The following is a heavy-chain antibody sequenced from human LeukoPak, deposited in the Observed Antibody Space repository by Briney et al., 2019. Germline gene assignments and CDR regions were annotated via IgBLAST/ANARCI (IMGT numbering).Heavy chain of an antibody. V-gene: IGHV1-69*04. CDR1: GGTFSSYA. CDR3: ARRSSSSSYYFDY. Sequence: GASVKVSCKASGGTFSSYAISWVRQAPGQGLEWMGRIIPILGIANYAQKFQGRVTITADKSTSTAYMELSSLRSEDTAVYYCARRSSSSSYYFDYWGQGTLVTVSS. CDR2: IIPILGIA. J-gene: IGHJ4*02. D-gene: IGHD6-13*01.